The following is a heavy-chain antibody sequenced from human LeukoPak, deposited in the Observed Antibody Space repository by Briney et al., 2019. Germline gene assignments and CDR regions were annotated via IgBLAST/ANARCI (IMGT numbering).Heavy chain of an antibody. CDR1: GGSISSSSYY. J-gene: IGHJ4*02. CDR3: ARGLDYGDYGRYFDY. Sequence: SETLSLTCTVSGGSISSSSYYWGWIRQPPGKGLEWIGNIYYSGSTYYNPSLKSRVTISVDTSKNQFSLKLSSVTAADTAVYYCARGLDYGDYGRYFDYWGQGTLVTVSS. CDR2: IYYSGST. D-gene: IGHD4-17*01. V-gene: IGHV4-39*07.